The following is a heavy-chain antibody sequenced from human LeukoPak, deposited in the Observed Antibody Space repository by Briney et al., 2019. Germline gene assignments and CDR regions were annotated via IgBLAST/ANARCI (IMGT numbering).Heavy chain of an antibody. CDR1: GYTFTSYD. CDR3: ARGRRVATITYYYYYYMDV. J-gene: IGHJ6*03. Sequence: VASVKVSCKASGYTFTSYDINWVRQATGQGLEWMGWMNPNSGNTGYAQKFQGRVTITRNTSISTAYMELSSLRSEDTAVYYCARGRRVATITYYYYYYMDVWGKGTTVTVSS. V-gene: IGHV1-8*03. D-gene: IGHD5-24*01. CDR2: MNPNSGNT.